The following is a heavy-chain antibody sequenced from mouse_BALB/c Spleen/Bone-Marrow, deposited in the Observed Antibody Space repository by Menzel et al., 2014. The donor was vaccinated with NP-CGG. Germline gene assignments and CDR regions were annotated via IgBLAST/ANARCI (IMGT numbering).Heavy chain of an antibody. J-gene: IGHJ2*01. V-gene: IGHV5-17*02. CDR2: ISSGSSTI. D-gene: IGHD1-1*01. Sequence: EVHLVASGGGLVQPGGSRKLSCAASGFTFSSFGMHWVRRAPEKGLEWVAYISSGSSTIYYADTVMGRFTISRDNPKNTLFLQMTSLRSEDTAMYYCARSGSSSGYFDYWGQGTTLTVSS. CDR1: GFTFSSFG. CDR3: ARSGSSSGYFDY.